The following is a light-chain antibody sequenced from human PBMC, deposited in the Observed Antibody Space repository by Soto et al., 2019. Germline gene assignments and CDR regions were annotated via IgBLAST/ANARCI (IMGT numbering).Light chain of an antibody. V-gene: IGKV1-5*01. J-gene: IGKJ1*01. Sequence: TQSPGTLSLSPGERATVSCRASQSFNNNNLAWYQQKPGKAPKLLIYDASTLERGVPSRFSGSGSGTEFTLTISSLQPDDFATYYCQHYNSYSEAFGQGTKVDVK. CDR3: QHYNSYSEA. CDR1: QSFNNN. CDR2: DAS.